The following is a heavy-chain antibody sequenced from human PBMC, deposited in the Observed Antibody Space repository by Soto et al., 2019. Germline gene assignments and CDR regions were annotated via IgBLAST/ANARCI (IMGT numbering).Heavy chain of an antibody. Sequence: SETLSLTCNVSGGSISSGDYYWSWIRQHPGKGLEWIGYIYYSGSTYYNPSLKSRVTISVDTSKNQFSLKLSSVTAADTAVYYCARDNGYGYYYGSGSYSPGPWGQGTLVTVSS. J-gene: IGHJ5*02. CDR1: GGSISSGDYY. D-gene: IGHD3-10*01. CDR2: IYYSGST. V-gene: IGHV4-31*02. CDR3: ARDNGYGYYYGSGSYSPGP.